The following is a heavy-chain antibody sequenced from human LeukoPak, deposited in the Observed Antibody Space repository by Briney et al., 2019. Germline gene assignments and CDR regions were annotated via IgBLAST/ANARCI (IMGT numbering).Heavy chain of an antibody. CDR1: GASISHYY. D-gene: IGHD3-16*01. CDR2: IYDSGYT. J-gene: IGHJ6*03. V-gene: IGHV4-59*01. CDR3: ARANEDTVWGYYYYYMDV. Sequence: PSETLSLTCTVSGASISHYYWSWIRQPPGKGLEWIGYIYDSGYTKYNPFLKSRVTISVDTSKNQFSLKLSSVTAADTAVYYCARANEDTVWGYYYYYMDVWGKGTTVTVSS.